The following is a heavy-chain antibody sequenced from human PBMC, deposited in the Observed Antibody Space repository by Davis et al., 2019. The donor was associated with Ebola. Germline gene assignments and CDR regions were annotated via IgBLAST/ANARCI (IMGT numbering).Heavy chain of an antibody. V-gene: IGHV3-48*02. J-gene: IGHJ4*02. CDR1: GFRFYNYP. CDR2: IGITGVM. Sequence: GGSLRLSCEASGFRFYNYPINWVRQAPGKGLEWVSYIGITGVMHYGDAVKGRFTISRDNGQNSVFLEMNSLRDEDTAVYYCARRSYYYDSSGYYSGAQDFFFDDWGQGILVTVSS. CDR3: ARRSYYYDSSGYYSGAQDFFFDD. D-gene: IGHD3-22*01.